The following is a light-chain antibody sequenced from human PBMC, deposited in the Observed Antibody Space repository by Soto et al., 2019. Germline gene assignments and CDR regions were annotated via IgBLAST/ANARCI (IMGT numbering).Light chain of an antibody. V-gene: IGLV2-8*01. J-gene: IGLJ3*02. Sequence: QSVLTQPPSASGSPGQSVTISCTGTRRDVGGYDYVSWYQQHPGKAPQLMIFEVNKRPSGVPDRFSGSKGGYTASLTVSGLQAEDEADYYCCSYAGSNTWVFGGGTKLTVL. CDR2: EVN. CDR3: CSYAGSNTWV. CDR1: RRDVGGYDY.